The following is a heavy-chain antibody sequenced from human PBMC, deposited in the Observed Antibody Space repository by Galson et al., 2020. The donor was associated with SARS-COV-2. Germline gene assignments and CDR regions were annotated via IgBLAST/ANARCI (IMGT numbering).Heavy chain of an antibody. V-gene: IGHV3-23*01. J-gene: IGHJ4*02. CDR2: FSGSGGST. CDR1: GFTFSSYA. Sequence: GGSLRLSCAASGFTFSSYAMSWVRQAPGKGLEWVSAFSGSGGSTYYADSVKGRFTISRDNSKNTLYLQMNSLRAEDTAVYYCAKSKGSGSYFPHDYWGQGTLVTVSS. CDR3: AKSKGSGSYFPHDY. D-gene: IGHD3-10*01.